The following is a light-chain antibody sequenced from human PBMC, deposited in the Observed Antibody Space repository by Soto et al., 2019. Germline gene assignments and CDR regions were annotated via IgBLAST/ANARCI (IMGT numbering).Light chain of an antibody. CDR1: SSNVGSNT. CDR3: AAWDDSLNASV. J-gene: IGLJ1*01. Sequence: QCLGTQPPSASGAPGQRFTISCSGSSSNVGSNTVSWYQQFPGTAPKLLIHSNNKRPSGVPDRFSGSKSGTSASLAISGLQSEDEADYYCAAWDDSLNASVFGGGTKVTVL. CDR2: SNN. V-gene: IGLV1-44*01.